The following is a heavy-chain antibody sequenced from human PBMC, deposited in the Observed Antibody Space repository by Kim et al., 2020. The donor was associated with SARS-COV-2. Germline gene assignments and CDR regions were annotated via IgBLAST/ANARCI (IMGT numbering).Heavy chain of an antibody. CDR1: GFTFDDYA. D-gene: IGHD3-10*01. V-gene: IGHV3-9*01. CDR3: AKDTSGFGESFDY. Sequence: GGSLRLSCAASGFTFDDYAMHWVRQAPGKGLEWVSGISWNSGSIGYADSVKGRFTISRDNAKNSLYLQMNSLRAEDTALYYCAKDTSGFGESFDYWVQ. CDR2: ISWNSGSI. J-gene: IGHJ4*02.